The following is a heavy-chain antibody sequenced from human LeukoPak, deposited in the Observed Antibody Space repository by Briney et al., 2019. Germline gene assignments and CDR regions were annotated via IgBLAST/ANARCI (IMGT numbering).Heavy chain of an antibody. CDR3: ARTRGARSYYMDV. V-gene: IGHV4-34*01. CDR1: GGSFSGYY. D-gene: IGHD3-10*01. Sequence: SETLSLTCAVYGGSFSGYYWSWIRQPPGKWLEWIGEINHSGSTNYNPSLKSRVTISVDTSKNQFSLKLSSVTAADTAVYYCARTRGARSYYMDVWGKGTTVTVSS. J-gene: IGHJ6*03. CDR2: INHSGST.